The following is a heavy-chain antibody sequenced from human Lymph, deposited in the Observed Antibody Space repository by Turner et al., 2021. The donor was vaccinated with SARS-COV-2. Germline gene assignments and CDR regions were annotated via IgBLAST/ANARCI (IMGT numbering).Heavy chain of an antibody. V-gene: IGHV3-30-3*01. Sequence: QVQLVESGGGVVQPGRSLRLSCAASGFTFSSYAMHWVRQAPGKGLEWVALISYDGSNKYYADSVKGRFTISRDNSKNTLYLQMNSLRAEDTAVYYCARDGGGYLDYWGQGTLVTVSS. D-gene: IGHD2-15*01. J-gene: IGHJ4*02. CDR2: ISYDGSNK. CDR1: GFTFSSYA. CDR3: ARDGGGYLDY.